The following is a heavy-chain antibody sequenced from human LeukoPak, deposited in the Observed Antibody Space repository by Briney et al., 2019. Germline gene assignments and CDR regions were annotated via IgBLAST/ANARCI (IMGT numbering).Heavy chain of an antibody. CDR1: GFTFSSYA. Sequence: GGSLRLSCAASGFTFSSYAMSCVRQAPGKGLEWVSAISGSGGNTYYADSVKGRFTISRDNSKNTLYLQVNSLRAEDTAVYYCAKAKTMTHDAFDIWGQGTMVTVSS. CDR2: ISGSGGNT. V-gene: IGHV3-23*01. CDR3: AKAKTMTHDAFDI. J-gene: IGHJ3*02. D-gene: IGHD3-22*01.